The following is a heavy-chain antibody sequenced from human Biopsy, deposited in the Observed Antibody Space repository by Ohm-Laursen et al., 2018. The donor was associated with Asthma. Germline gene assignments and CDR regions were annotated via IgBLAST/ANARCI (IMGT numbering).Heavy chain of an antibody. Sequence: SSVKVSCKSSGGTLNNYAINWVRQAPGQGLEWMGGISPIFGSIKYAQKFQDRVTISADVFRNTVHLELSSLRSEDTAVLYCAKARCYYFYCDMEVWGQGTTVTAPS. CDR3: AKARCYYFYCDMEV. CDR2: ISPIFGSI. CDR1: GGTLNNYA. J-gene: IGHJ6*02. V-gene: IGHV1-69*01. D-gene: IGHD3-3*01.